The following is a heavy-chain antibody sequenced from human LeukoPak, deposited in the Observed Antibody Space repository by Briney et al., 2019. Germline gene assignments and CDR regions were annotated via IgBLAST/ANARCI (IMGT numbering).Heavy chain of an antibody. D-gene: IGHD4-11*01. CDR2: ISAYNGNT. CDR3: ARVHDYSREGYYFDY. V-gene: IGHV1-18*01. J-gene: IGHJ4*02. Sequence: ASVKVSCKASGYTFTSYGISWVRQAPGQGLEWMGWISAYNGNTNYAQKLQGRVTMTTDTSTSTAYMELRSLRSDDTAVYYCARVHDYSREGYYFDYWGQGTLVTVSS. CDR1: GYTFTSYG.